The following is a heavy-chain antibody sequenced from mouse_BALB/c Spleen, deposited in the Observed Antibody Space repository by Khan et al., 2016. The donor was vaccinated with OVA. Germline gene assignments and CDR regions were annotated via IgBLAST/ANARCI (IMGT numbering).Heavy chain of an antibody. D-gene: IGHD2-2*01. Sequence: QVQLKQSGPGLVAPSQSLSITCTVAGMSLTSYGVHWVSQPPGKGLEWLGVIWTGGSTNYNSALMSRLSISKDNSKSQVFLKMNSLQTDDTAMYYCARYYGNDGWYFDVWGAGTTVTVSS. CDR2: IWTGGST. CDR3: ARYYGNDGWYFDV. V-gene: IGHV2-9*02. J-gene: IGHJ1*01. CDR1: GMSLTSYG.